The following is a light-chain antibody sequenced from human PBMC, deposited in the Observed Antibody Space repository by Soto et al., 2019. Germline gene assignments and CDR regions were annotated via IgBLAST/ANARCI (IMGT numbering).Light chain of an antibody. CDR2: EVS. V-gene: IGLV2-18*02. CDR3: ASYTSGTARFV. J-gene: IGLJ1*01. CDR1: SSDVGNYNR. Sequence: QSALTQPPSVSGSPGQSVTIPCTGTSSDVGNYNRVSWYHQAPGTAPKLMIYEVSNRPSGVPDRFSGSKSGNTASLSISGLQAAEEGDYYCASYTSGTARFVFGTGTKVTVL.